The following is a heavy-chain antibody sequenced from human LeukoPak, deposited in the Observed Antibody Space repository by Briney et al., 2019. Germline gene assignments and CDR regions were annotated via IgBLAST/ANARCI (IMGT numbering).Heavy chain of an antibody. J-gene: IGHJ6*02. CDR2: IYHSGST. CDR3: ARVGIAARRGMDV. Sequence: PSETLSLTCAVSGGSISSGGYSWSWIRQPPGKGLEWIGYIYHSGSTYYNPSRKSRVTISVARSKNQFSLKLSSVTAAATALYYCARVGIAARRGMDVWGQGTTVTVSS. CDR1: GGSISSGGYS. D-gene: IGHD6-6*01. V-gene: IGHV4-30-2*01.